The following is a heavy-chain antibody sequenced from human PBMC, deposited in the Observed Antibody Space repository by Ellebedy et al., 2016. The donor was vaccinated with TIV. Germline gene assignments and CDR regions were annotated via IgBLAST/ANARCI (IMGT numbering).Heavy chain of an antibody. J-gene: IGHJ4*02. V-gene: IGHV3-73*01. D-gene: IGHD1-26*01. CDR3: TRYQDIVGATLFDY. Sequence: GGSLRLXCAASGFTFSGSAMHWVRQASGKGLEWVGRIRSKANSYATAYAASVKGRFTISRDDSKNTAYLQMNSLKTEDTAVYYCTRYQDIVGATLFDYWGQGTLVTVSS. CDR2: IRSKANSYAT. CDR1: GFTFSGSA.